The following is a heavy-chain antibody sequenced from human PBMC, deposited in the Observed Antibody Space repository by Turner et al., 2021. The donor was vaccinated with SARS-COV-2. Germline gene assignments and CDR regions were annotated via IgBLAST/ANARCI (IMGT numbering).Heavy chain of an antibody. CDR1: GGSISSGGYY. CDR3: ARYLYYYGSGSSHSFDY. V-gene: IGHV4-31*03. Sequence: QVQLQESGPGLVKPSETLSLTCTVSGGSISSGGYYWSWIRQHPGKGLEWIGYIYYSGSTYYNPSLKSRVTISVDTSKNQFSLKLSSVTAADTAVYYCARYLYYYGSGSSHSFDYWGQGTLVTVSS. J-gene: IGHJ4*02. D-gene: IGHD3-10*01. CDR2: IYYSGST.